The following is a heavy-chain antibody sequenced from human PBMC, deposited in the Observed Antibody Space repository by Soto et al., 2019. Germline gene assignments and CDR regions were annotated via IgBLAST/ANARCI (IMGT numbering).Heavy chain of an antibody. D-gene: IGHD3-10*01. Sequence: PSETLSLTCAVSGYSISSGYYWGWIRQPPGKGLERIGSIYHSGSTYCNPSLKSRVTISVDTSKNQFSLKLSSVTAADTAVYYCARETTERGEDYWGQGTLVTVSS. CDR1: GYSISSGYY. V-gene: IGHV4-38-2*02. J-gene: IGHJ4*02. CDR3: ARETTERGEDY. CDR2: IYHSGST.